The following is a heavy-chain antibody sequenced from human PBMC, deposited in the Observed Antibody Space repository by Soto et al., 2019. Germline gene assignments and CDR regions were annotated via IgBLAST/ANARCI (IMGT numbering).Heavy chain of an antibody. CDR2: ISGYNGNT. CDR1: GYIFANYG. CDR3: ARDEVPAANWLDR. D-gene: IGHD2-2*01. Sequence: QVQLVQSGAEVKKPGASVKVSCKASGYIFANYGITWVRQAPGQGLEWMGWISGYNGNTKYAQNLQGRVIMTSDTSTTTAYMELRNLRSDDTAVHYCARDEVPAANWLDRWGQGTLVTVSS. J-gene: IGHJ5*02. V-gene: IGHV1-18*01.